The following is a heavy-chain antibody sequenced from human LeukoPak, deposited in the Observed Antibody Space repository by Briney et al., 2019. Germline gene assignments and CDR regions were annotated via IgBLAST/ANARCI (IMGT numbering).Heavy chain of an antibody. Sequence: ASVKVSCKASGYTFTGYYMHWVRQAPGQGLEWMGWINPNSGGTNYAQKFQGRVTMTTDTSTSTAYMELRSLRSDDTAVYYCARDNSWELPNWFDPWGQGTLVTVSS. CDR2: INPNSGGT. J-gene: IGHJ5*02. CDR1: GYTFTGYY. V-gene: IGHV1-2*02. CDR3: ARDNSWELPNWFDP. D-gene: IGHD1-26*01.